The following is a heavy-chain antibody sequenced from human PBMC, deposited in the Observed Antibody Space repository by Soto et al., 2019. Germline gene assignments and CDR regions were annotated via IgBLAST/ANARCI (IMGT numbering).Heavy chain of an antibody. CDR2: IYYSGST. CDR3: ARTYCSGGSCYYGSPSHFDY. J-gene: IGHJ4*02. D-gene: IGHD2-15*01. Sequence: SETPSVTCIFPVGSISSSSYCWGWIRQPPGKGLEWIGSIYYSGSTYYNPSLKSRVTISVDTSKNQFSLKLSSVTAADTAVYYCARTYCSGGSCYYGSPSHFDYWGQGTLVTVSS. V-gene: IGHV4-39*01. CDR1: VGSISSSSYC.